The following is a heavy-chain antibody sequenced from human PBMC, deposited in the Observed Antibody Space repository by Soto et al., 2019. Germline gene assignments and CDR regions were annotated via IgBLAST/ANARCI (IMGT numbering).Heavy chain of an antibody. Sequence: EVQLLESGGGLVQPGGSLRLSCAASGFTFSSYAMRWVRQAPGKGLEWVSAISGSGGSTYYADSVKGRFTISRDNSKNTLYLQMNSLRAEDTAVYYCAKGLRKYYYDSSGYYYDWGQGTLVTVSS. CDR2: ISGSGGST. V-gene: IGHV3-23*01. CDR3: AKGLRKYYYDSSGYYYD. J-gene: IGHJ1*01. D-gene: IGHD3-22*01. CDR1: GFTFSSYA.